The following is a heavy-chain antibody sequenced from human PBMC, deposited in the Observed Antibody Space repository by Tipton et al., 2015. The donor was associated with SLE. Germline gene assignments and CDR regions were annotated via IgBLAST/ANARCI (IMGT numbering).Heavy chain of an antibody. CDR2: LNPNSGDT. J-gene: IGHJ6*03. CDR1: GYTFTSYY. D-gene: IGHD2/OR15-2a*01. V-gene: IGHV1-2*02. CDR3: ARGGVIVPDRILGYFYAYMDV. Sequence: QLVQSGAEVEGSGASVKVSCKASGYTFTSYYVHWVRQAPGQGLEWMGWLNPNSGDTKYAQTFQGRVTMTRDTSISTAYMDLSRLRADDAAVYYCARGGVIVPDRILGYFYAYMDVWGQGITVTVSS.